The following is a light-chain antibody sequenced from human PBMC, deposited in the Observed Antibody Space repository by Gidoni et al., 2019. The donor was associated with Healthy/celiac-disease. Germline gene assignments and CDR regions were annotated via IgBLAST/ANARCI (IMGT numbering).Light chain of an antibody. Sequence: DIQMTQSPSTLSASVGDRVTITCRASQSISSWLAWYQQKPGKDPKLLIYKASSLESGVPSRFSGSGSGTEFTLTISSLQPDDFATYYCQQYNSYRWTFGQXTKVEIK. CDR3: QQYNSYRWT. V-gene: IGKV1-5*03. J-gene: IGKJ1*01. CDR1: QSISSW. CDR2: KAS.